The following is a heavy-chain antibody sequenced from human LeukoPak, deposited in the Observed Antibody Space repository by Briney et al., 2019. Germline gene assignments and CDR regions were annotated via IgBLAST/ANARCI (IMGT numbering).Heavy chain of an antibody. CDR1: GFTFSSYS. Sequence: KAGGSLRLSCAASGFTFSSYSLNWVRQAPGKGLEWVSSISSSSSYICYADSVKGRFTISRDNAKNSLYLQMNSLRAEDTAVYYCARDCSGDSCYGFWGQGTLVTVSS. CDR2: ISSSSSYI. CDR3: ARDCSGDSCYGF. D-gene: IGHD2-15*01. J-gene: IGHJ4*02. V-gene: IGHV3-21*01.